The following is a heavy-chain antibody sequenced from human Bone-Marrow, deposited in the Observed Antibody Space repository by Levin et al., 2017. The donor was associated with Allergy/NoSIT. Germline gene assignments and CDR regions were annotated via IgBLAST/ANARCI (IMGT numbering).Heavy chain of an antibody. CDR1: GFTFSSYG. CDR3: AKDLLTEAYFDY. J-gene: IGHJ4*02. V-gene: IGHV3-30*18. CDR2: ISYDGSNK. D-gene: IGHD3-9*01. Sequence: GGSLRLSCAASGFTFSSYGMHWVRQAPGKGLEWVAVISYDGSNKYYADSVKGRFTISRDNSKNTLYLQMNSPRAEDTAVYYCAKDLLTEAYFDYWGQGTLVTVSS.